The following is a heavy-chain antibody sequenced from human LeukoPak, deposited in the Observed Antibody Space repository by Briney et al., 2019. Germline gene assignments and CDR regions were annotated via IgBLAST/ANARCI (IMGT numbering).Heavy chain of an antibody. V-gene: IGHV4-34*01. CDR1: GGSFSGYY. D-gene: IGHD3-22*01. J-gene: IGHJ6*02. Sequence: SETLSLTCAVYGGSFSGYYWSWIRQPPGKGLEWIGEINHSGSTNYNPSLKSRVTISVDTSKNQFSLKLSSVTAADTAVYYCAISSGYYYYYGMDVWGQGTTVTVSS. CDR3: AISSGYYYYYGMDV. CDR2: INHSGST.